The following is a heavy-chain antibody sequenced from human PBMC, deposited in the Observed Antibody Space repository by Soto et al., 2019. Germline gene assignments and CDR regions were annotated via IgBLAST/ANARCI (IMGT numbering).Heavy chain of an antibody. CDR2: ISAYNGNT. CDR1: GYTFTSYG. J-gene: IGHJ5*02. Sequence: QVQLVQSGAEVKKPGASVKVSCKASGYTFTSYGINWVRQAPGQGLEWMGWISAYNGNTNYAQRLQGRVTMTTDTSTSTAYMELRSLRSDDTAVYYCARGRVGYDSSGYYNQDNWFDPWGQGTLVTVSS. CDR3: ARGRVGYDSSGYYNQDNWFDP. D-gene: IGHD3-22*01. V-gene: IGHV1-18*01.